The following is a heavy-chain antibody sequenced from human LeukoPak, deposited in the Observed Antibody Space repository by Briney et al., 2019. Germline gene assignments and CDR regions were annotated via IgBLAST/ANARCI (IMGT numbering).Heavy chain of an antibody. Sequence: SVTVSCTASGGTSSSYAISWVRQAPGQGLEWMGGIIPIFGTANYAQKFQGRVTITADESTSTAYMELSSLRSEDTAVYYCARQPYSGSYYDYWGQGTLVTVSS. CDR1: GGTSSSYA. D-gene: IGHD1-26*01. CDR3: ARQPYSGSYYDY. J-gene: IGHJ4*02. V-gene: IGHV1-69*13. CDR2: IIPIFGTA.